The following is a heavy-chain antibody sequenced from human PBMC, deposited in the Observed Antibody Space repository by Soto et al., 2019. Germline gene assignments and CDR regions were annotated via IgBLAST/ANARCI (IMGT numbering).Heavy chain of an antibody. CDR2: INPSGGST. CDR1: GYTSTSYY. Sequence: ASVKVSCKASGYTSTSYYMHWVRQAPGQGLEWMGIINPSGGSTSYAQKFQGRVTMTRDTSTSTVYMELSSLRSEDTAVYYCAGPLRFLEWFTYYGMDVWGQGTTVTVSS. D-gene: IGHD3-3*01. V-gene: IGHV1-46*01. J-gene: IGHJ6*02. CDR3: AGPLRFLEWFTYYGMDV.